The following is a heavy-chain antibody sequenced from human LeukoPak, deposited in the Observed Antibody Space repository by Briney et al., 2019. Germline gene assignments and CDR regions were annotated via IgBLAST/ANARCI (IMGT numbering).Heavy chain of an antibody. CDR1: GDSVSTHSAA. V-gene: IGHV6-1*01. Sequence: SQTLSLTCAISGDSVSTHSAAWNWIRQSPSRGLEWLGRTYYRSKWYNDYAVSVKSRITINADTSKNHFSLQLSSVTPEDTAVYYCARATERYFDYWGQGTLVTVSS. CDR2: TYYRSKWYN. D-gene: IGHD1-26*01. J-gene: IGHJ4*02. CDR3: ARATERYFDY.